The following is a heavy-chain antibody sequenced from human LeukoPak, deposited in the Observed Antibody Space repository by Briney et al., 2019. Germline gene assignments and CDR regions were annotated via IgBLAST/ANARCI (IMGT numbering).Heavy chain of an antibody. D-gene: IGHD2-2*01. CDR2: INPSGGST. CDR3: ARASPTFGP. J-gene: IGHJ5*02. Sequence: ASVKVSCKASGYTFTKYGITWVRQAPGQGLEWMGIINPSGGSTSYAQKFQGRVTMTRDTSTSTVYMELSSLRSEDTAVYYCARASPTFGPWGQGTLVTVSS. CDR1: GYTFTKYG. V-gene: IGHV1-46*01.